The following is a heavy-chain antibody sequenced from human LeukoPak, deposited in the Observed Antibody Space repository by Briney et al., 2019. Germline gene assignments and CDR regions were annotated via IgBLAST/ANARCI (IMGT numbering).Heavy chain of an antibody. V-gene: IGHV3-48*03. CDR3: ARIGGLQWFGNLYY. Sequence: PGGSLRLSCAASGFTFSSYEMNWVRQAPGKGLEWVSYISSSGSTIYYADSVKGRFTISRDNAKNSLYLQMNSLRAEATAVYYCARIGGLQWFGNLYYWVPGTLVTVSS. CDR1: GFTFSSYE. D-gene: IGHD3-10*01. CDR2: ISSSGSTI. J-gene: IGHJ4*02.